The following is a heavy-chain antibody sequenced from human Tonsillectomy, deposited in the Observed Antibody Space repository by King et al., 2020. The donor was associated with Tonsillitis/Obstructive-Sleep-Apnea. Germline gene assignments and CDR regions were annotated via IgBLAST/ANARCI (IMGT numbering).Heavy chain of an antibody. Sequence: VQLVESGGGVVRPGGSLRLSCAASGFTFDDYGMSWVRQAPGKGLEWVSGINWNGVSTGYADSVKGRFTISRDNAKTSLYLQMNSLRAEDTALYYCARAPVPCSGGSCYGYYYYYMDVWGKGTTVTVS. CDR3: ARAPVPCSGGSCYGYYYYYMDV. V-gene: IGHV3-20*04. CDR1: GFTFDDYG. J-gene: IGHJ6*03. CDR2: INWNGVST. D-gene: IGHD2-15*01.